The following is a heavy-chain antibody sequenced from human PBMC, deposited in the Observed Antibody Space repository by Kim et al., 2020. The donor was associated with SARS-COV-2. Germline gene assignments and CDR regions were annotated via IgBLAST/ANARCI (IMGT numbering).Heavy chain of an antibody. Sequence: GGSLRLSCAASGFTFSSYSMNWVRQAPGKGLEWVSYISSSSSTIYYADSVKGRFTISRDNAKNSLYLQMNSLRDEDTAVYYCARGDPMIVVVIEGNNWFDPWGQGTLVTVSS. CDR3: ARGDPMIVVVIEGNNWFDP. V-gene: IGHV3-48*02. CDR1: GFTFSSYS. D-gene: IGHD3-22*01. J-gene: IGHJ5*02. CDR2: ISSSSSTI.